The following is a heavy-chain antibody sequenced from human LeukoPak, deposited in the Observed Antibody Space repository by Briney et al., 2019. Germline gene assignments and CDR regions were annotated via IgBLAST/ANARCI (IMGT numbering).Heavy chain of an antibody. CDR2: ISGSGGYT. V-gene: IGHV3-23*01. CDR3: AKDYLFAATRGVFDI. J-gene: IGHJ3*02. Sequence: SGGSLRLSCAASGFTFSNYAMTWVRQAPGKGLEWVSAISGSGGYTYYADSVKGRFTISRDTSKNTLYLQMNSLRAEDTAVYYCAKDYLFAATRGVFDIWGQGTMVTVSS. D-gene: IGHD3-10*01. CDR1: GFTFSNYA.